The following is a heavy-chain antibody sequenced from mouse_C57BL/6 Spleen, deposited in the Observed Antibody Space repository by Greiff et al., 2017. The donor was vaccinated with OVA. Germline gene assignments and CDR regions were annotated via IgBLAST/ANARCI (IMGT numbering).Heavy chain of an antibody. J-gene: IGHJ2*01. CDR3: ARDRGHGTGYFDY. CDR2: ISDGGSYT. D-gene: IGHD3-1*01. Sequence: EVQGVESGGGLVKPGGSLKLSCAASGFTFSSYAMSWVRQTPEKRLEWVATISDGGSYTYYPDNVKGRFTISRDNAKNNLYLQMSHLKSEDTAMYYCARDRGHGTGYFDYWGQGTTLTVSS. CDR1: GFTFSSYA. V-gene: IGHV5-4*01.